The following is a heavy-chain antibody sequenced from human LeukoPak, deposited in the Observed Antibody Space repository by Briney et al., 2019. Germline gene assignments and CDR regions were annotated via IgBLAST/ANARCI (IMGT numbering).Heavy chain of an antibody. CDR2: IYYSGST. D-gene: IGHD3-22*01. Sequence: KPSETLSLTCTVSGGSISSSSYYWGWIRQPPGKGLEWIGSIYYSGSTYYNPSLKSRVTISVDTSKNQFSLNPSSVTAADTAVYYCARLYYDSSGYYQICYFDYWGQGTLVTVSS. J-gene: IGHJ4*02. CDR3: ARLYYDSSGYYQICYFDY. CDR1: GGSISSSSYY. V-gene: IGHV4-39*01.